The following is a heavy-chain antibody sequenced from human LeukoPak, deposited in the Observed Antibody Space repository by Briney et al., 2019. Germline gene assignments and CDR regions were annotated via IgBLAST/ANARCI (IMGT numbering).Heavy chain of an antibody. D-gene: IGHD3-22*01. CDR2: IIPIFGTA. Sequence: SVKVSCKASGYTFTSYGISWVRQAPGQGLEWMGGIIPIFGTANYAQKFQGRVTITADESTSTAYMELSSLRSEDTAVYYCAREGYDSSGTLLFDYWGQGTLVTVSS. CDR3: AREGYDSSGTLLFDY. J-gene: IGHJ4*02. CDR1: GYTFTSYG. V-gene: IGHV1-69*13.